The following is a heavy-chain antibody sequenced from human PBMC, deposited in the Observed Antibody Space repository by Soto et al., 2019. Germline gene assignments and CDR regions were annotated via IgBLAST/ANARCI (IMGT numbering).Heavy chain of an antibody. CDR3: VRVMRIAVAGTALYYYSGMDV. CDR2: INHSGST. V-gene: IGHV4-34*01. D-gene: IGHD6-19*01. CDR1: GGSFSGYY. J-gene: IGHJ6*02. Sequence: QVQLQQWGAGLLKPSEALSLTCAVYGGSFSGYYWSWIRQPPGKGLEWIGEINHSGSTNYNASLKSRVTISVDTSKNQFSLKLSSVTAADTAVYYCVRVMRIAVAGTALYYYSGMDVWGQGTTVTVSS.